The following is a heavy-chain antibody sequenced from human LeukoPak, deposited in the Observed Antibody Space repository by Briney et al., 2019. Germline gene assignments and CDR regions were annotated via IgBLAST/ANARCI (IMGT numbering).Heavy chain of an antibody. D-gene: IGHD3-3*02. CDR1: GFKFDGYA. V-gene: IGHV3-43*02. CDR2: ISGDGTFT. CDR3: VKDHFCAECAFDI. Sequence: PGGSLRLSCVASGFKFDGYAMHWVRQAPGKGLEWVSLISGDGTFTYYAVSVKGRFTTSRANSKNSLYLQMNSLRTEDTALYSCVKDHFCAECAFDIWGPGTRVTASS. J-gene: IGHJ3*02.